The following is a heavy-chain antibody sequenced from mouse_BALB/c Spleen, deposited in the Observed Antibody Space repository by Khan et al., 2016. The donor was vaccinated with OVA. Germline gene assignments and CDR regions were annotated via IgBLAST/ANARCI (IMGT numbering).Heavy chain of an antibody. Sequence: QVHVKQSGPGLVAPSQSLSITCTVSGFSLSRYNIHWVRQPPGKGLEWLGMIWGGGGTDYNSTLKSRLNISKDNSKSQVFLKMNSLQTDDTAMYYCARAYYRYDGDYAMDYWGQGTSVTVSS. CDR2: IWGGGGT. V-gene: IGHV2-6-4*01. D-gene: IGHD2-14*01. CDR1: GFSLSRYN. CDR3: ARAYYRYDGDYAMDY. J-gene: IGHJ4*01.